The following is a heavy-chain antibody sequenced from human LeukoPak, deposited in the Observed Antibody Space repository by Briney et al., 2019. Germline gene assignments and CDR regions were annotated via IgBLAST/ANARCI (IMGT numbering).Heavy chain of an antibody. Sequence: PSETLSLTCTVSSGSINTFYWSWIRQPPGKGLEWIGYIYYSGSTNYNPSLKSRVTISVDTSKNQFSLKLSSVTAADTAVYYCAREELYYFDYWGQGTLVTVSS. CDR2: IYYSGST. J-gene: IGHJ4*02. D-gene: IGHD1-7*01. CDR3: AREELYYFDY. CDR1: SGSINTFY. V-gene: IGHV4-59*12.